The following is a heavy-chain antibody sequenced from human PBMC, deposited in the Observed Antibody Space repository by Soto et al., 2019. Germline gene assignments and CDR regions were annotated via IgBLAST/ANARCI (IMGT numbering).Heavy chain of an antibody. CDR3: ARVLVPGYSSGWYAVDWFDP. D-gene: IGHD6-19*01. CDR2: IYPGDSDT. V-gene: IGHV5-51*01. J-gene: IGHJ5*02. Sequence: GESLKISCKGSGYSFTSYWIGWVRQMPGKGLEWMGIIYPGDSDTRYSPSFQGQVTISADKSISTAYLQWSSLKASDTAMYYCARVLVPGYSSGWYAVDWFDPWGQGTLVTVSS. CDR1: GYSFTSYW.